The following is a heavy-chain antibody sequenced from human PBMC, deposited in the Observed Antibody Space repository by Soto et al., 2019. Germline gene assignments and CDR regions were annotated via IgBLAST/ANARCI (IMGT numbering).Heavy chain of an antibody. CDR1: GYTFTNSG. CDR2: INTYNGNT. J-gene: IGHJ4*02. CDR3: ARDPMTGYFQFDY. V-gene: IGHV1-18*01. D-gene: IGHD3-9*01. Sequence: QIQLVQAGAEVKKPGASVKVSCRASGYTFTNSGISWVRQAPGQGLEWMGWINTYNGNTHYTQKLQGRVTMTTDTSTRTAYMEPRSLRSDDTAMYYCARDPMTGYFQFDYWGQGTLVTVSS.